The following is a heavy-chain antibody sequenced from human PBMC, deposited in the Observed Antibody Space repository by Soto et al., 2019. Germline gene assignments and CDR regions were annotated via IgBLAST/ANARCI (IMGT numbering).Heavy chain of an antibody. CDR2: IIPLFGTA. V-gene: IGHV1-69*13. J-gene: IGHJ5*02. CDR3: ARSQDSSGYWNNCFDP. D-gene: IGHD3-22*01. CDR1: GGTFSTYT. Sequence: SVKVSCKASGGTFSTYTMTWVRQAPGQGLEWMGGIIPLFGTANYAQKFQGRVTITADESTSTIYMELSSLRSEDTAVYYCARSQDSSGYWNNCFDPWGQGTLVTVSS.